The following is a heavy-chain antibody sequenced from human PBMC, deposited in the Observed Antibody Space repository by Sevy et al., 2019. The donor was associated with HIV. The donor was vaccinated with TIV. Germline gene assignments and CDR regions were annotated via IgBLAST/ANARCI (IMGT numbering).Heavy chain of an antibody. CDR1: GYTFTGYY. J-gene: IGHJ3*02. CDR2: INPNSGGT. D-gene: IGHD2-21*01. CDR3: ARVYCGGDCYSGPPDVPPSAPAFDI. Sequence: ASVKVSCKASGYTFTGYYMHWVRQAPGQGLEWMGWINPNSGGTNYAQKFQGRVTMTRDTSISTAYMELSRLRSDETALYYCARVYCGGDCYSGPPDVPPSAPAFDIWGQGTMVTVSS. V-gene: IGHV1-2*02.